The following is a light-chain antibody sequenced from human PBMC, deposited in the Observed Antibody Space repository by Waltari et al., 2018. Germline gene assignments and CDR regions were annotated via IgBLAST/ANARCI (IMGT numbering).Light chain of an antibody. CDR1: QSVSSSY. V-gene: IGKV3-20*01. Sequence: EIVLTQSPGTLSLSPGERATLSCRASQSVSSSYLAGYQQMPGQAPRLLIYGASNRATGIPDRFSGSGSGTDFTLTISRLEPEDFAVYYCQQYDSSPPTFGQGTKLEIK. CDR2: GAS. J-gene: IGKJ2*01. CDR3: QQYDSSPPT.